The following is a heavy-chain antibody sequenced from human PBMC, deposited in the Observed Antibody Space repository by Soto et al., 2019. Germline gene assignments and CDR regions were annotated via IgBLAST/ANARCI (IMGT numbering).Heavy chain of an antibody. D-gene: IGHD2-2*01. CDR1: SDSISSSTYY. CDR2: IFYTGST. CDR3: ARQGRVVIPSTVAKWFDP. Sequence: PSETLSLTCTVSSDSISSSTYYWGWIRQPPGKGLEWIGTIFYTGSTYYNPSLKSRVTISVDTSKNQFSLRLSSVTAADTAVYYCARQGRVVIPSTVAKWFDPWGQGTLVTVS. J-gene: IGHJ5*02. V-gene: IGHV4-39*01.